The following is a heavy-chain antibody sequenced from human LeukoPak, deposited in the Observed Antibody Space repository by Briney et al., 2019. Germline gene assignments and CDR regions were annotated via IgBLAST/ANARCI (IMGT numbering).Heavy chain of an antibody. Sequence: SETLSLTCAVYGGSFGGYYWSWIRQPPGKGLEWIGEINHSGSTNYNPSLKSRVTISVDTSKNQFSLKLSSVTAADTAVYYCARGDYGDYQYYYDSSGYYLRYWGQGTLVTVSS. CDR2: INHSGST. J-gene: IGHJ4*02. CDR1: GGSFGGYY. D-gene: IGHD3-22*01. V-gene: IGHV4-34*01. CDR3: ARGDYGDYQYYYDSSGYYLRY.